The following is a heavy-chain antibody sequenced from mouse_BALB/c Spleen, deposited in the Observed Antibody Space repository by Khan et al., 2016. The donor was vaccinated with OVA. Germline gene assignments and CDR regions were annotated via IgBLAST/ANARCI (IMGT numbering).Heavy chain of an antibody. J-gene: IGHJ1*01. CDR1: GYTFTNYG. CDR2: INTYTGEP. Sequence: QIQLVQSGPELKKPGGTVKISCKASGYTFTNYGMNWVKQAPGKGLKWMGWINTYTGEPTYADDFKGRFAFSLEPSASTASLQINNLKNEDTATYCCARVGNYWYFDVWGAGTTVTVAS. CDR3: ARVGNYWYFDV. V-gene: IGHV9-3-1*01. D-gene: IGHD2-1*01.